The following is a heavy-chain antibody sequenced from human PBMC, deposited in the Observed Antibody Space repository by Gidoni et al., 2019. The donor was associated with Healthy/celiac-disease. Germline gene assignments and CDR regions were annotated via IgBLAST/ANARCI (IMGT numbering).Heavy chain of an antibody. CDR1: GFTFSSYA. CDR2: ISGSGGST. D-gene: IGHD5-18*01. V-gene: IGHV3-23*01. Sequence: EVQLLESGGGLVQPGGSLRLSCAASGFTFSSYAMSWVRQAPGKGLEWVSAISGSGGSTYYADSVKGRFTISRDNSKNTLYLQMNSLRAEDTAVYYCAKQDRYSYGLGARYYYGMDVWGQGTTVTVSS. CDR3: AKQDRYSYGLGARYYYGMDV. J-gene: IGHJ6*02.